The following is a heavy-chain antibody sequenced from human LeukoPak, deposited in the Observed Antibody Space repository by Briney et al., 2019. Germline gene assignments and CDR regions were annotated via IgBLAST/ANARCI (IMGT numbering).Heavy chain of an antibody. J-gene: IGHJ4*02. Sequence: GASVKVSCKASGYIFTSCYMHWVRQAPGQVLEWMGIIDPSSGTTTYAQKFQGRVTMTRDTSTSTVNMELSSLRSEDTAVYYWARDLGVGYSGYLLPDYWGQGTLVTVSS. CDR2: IDPSSGTT. CDR3: ARDLGVGYSGYLLPDY. CDR1: GYIFTSCY. D-gene: IGHD3-3*01. V-gene: IGHV1-46*01.